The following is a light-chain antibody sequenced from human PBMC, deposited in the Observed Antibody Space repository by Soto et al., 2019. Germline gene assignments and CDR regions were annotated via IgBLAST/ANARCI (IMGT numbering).Light chain of an antibody. J-gene: IGKJ4*01. V-gene: IGKV3-15*01. CDR3: QQYNIWPPLT. Sequence: EIVMTQSPATLSVSPGERATLSCRASQSVNSNLAWYQQKPGQAPRLLIYGASTRATGIPARFSGSGSGTEFTLTLSLLQSEEFALYYCQQYNIWPPLTFGGGTKVEVK. CDR2: GAS. CDR1: QSVNSN.